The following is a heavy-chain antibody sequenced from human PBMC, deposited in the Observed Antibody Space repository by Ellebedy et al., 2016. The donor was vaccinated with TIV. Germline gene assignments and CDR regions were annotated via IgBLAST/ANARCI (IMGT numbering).Heavy chain of an antibody. CDR1: GGTFNNHA. CDR3: ARVSCSGTVCPSPTYYYYMDV. V-gene: IGHV1-69*13. J-gene: IGHJ6*03. D-gene: IGHD2-2*01. Sequence: ASVKVSCXAPGGTFNNHAISWVRQAPGQGLEWMGEIIPMFGTANYAQKFQDRVTITADESTSTAYMEMSSLRSDDTAMYYCARVSCSGTVCPSPTYYYYMDVWGKGTTVSVSS. CDR2: IIPMFGTA.